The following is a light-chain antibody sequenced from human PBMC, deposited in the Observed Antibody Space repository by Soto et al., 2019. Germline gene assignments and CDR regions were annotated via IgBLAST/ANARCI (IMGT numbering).Light chain of an antibody. V-gene: IGKV1-39*01. J-gene: IGKJ5*01. CDR3: QQSYSTPIT. Sequence: DIQMTQSPSSLSASVGDRVTITCRASQSISSYLNWYQQKPGKAPKLLIYAASSLQSRVPSRFRGSGSGTDFTLTISSLEPEDCAAYYCQQSYSTPITCGQGTRLEIK. CDR2: AAS. CDR1: QSISSY.